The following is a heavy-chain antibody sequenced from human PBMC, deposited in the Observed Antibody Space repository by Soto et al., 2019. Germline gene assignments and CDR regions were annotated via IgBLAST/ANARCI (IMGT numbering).Heavy chain of an antibody. Sequence: QVQLVQSGAEVKKPGSSVKVCCKASGGTFSNYPVSWVRQAPGQGLEWMGGIIPIFGTVNYAQKFQGRLTITADESPSTAYMELSSLRSEDTAVYYCARGNHRWLQLWYFDLWGRGTLVTVSS. J-gene: IGHJ2*01. CDR3: ARGNHRWLQLWYFDL. D-gene: IGHD5-12*01. V-gene: IGHV1-69*12. CDR2: IIPIFGTV. CDR1: GGTFSNYP.